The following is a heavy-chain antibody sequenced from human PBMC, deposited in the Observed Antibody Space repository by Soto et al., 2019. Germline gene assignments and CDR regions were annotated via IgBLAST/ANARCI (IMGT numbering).Heavy chain of an antibody. CDR2: IYWDDDK. J-gene: IGHJ3*02. Sequence: QITLKESGPTLVKPTQTLTLTCTFSGFSISTSGVAVGWIRQPPGKALEWLALIYWDDDKRYSPSMKGRLTITRYTSKNQVVLIMTNMDSEDTATYYCAHRLTATAFDIWGQGTMVTVSS. D-gene: IGHD2-21*02. CDR3: AHRLTATAFDI. V-gene: IGHV2-5*02. CDR1: GFSISTSGVA.